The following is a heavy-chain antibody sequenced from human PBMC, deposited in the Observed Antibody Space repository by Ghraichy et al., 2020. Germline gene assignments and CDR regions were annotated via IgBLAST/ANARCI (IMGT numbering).Heavy chain of an antibody. CDR1: GFTFSSYA. Sequence: GGSLRLSCAASGFTFSSYAMNWVRQAPGKGLEWVSRISGSGGNTYYADSVKGRFTISRDNSKNTLHLQMNSLRAEDTAVYYCAKAWGYCSGGICPEYNRFDPWGQGTLVTVSS. D-gene: IGHD2-15*01. V-gene: IGHV3-23*01. CDR3: AKAWGYCSGGICPEYNRFDP. J-gene: IGHJ5*02. CDR2: ISGSGGNT.